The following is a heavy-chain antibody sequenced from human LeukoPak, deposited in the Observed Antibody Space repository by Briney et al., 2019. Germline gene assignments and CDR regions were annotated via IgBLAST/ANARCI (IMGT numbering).Heavy chain of an antibody. V-gene: IGHV1-69*05. J-gene: IGHJ6*03. CDR3: ARGPLTGGYYYYMDV. CDR2: IIPIFGTA. D-gene: IGHD7-27*01. CDR1: GGTFSSYA. Sequence: SVTVSCKASGGTFSSYAISWVRQAPGQGLEWMGGIIPIFGTANYAQKFQGRVTITTDESTSTAYMELSSLRSEDTAVYYCARGPLTGGYYYYMDVWGKGPRSPSP.